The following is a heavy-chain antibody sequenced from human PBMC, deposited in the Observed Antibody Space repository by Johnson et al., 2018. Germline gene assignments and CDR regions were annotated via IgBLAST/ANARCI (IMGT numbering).Heavy chain of an antibody. CDR2: IGTAGDT. D-gene: IGHD2-8*01. Sequence: VQLVQSGGGVVQPGRSLRLSCAASGFTFSSYDMHWVRQATGKGLEWVSAIGTAGDTYYPGSVKGRFPISRDNSKNTLYLQMNSLKAEDTAVYYCAKGMGYYYYYGMDVWGQGTTVTVSS. J-gene: IGHJ6*02. V-gene: IGHV3-13*01. CDR3: AKGMGYYYYYGMDV. CDR1: GFTFSSYD.